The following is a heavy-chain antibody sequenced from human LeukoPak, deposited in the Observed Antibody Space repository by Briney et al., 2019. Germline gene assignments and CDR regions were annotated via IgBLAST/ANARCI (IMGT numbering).Heavy chain of an antibody. J-gene: IGHJ6*03. V-gene: IGHV4-34*01. CDR3: ARCPLFCSGGSCYYYYYMDV. D-gene: IGHD2-15*01. Sequence: PSETLSLTCAVYGGSFSGYYWSWIRQPPGQGLERIGEINHSGSTNYNPSLKRRVTISVDTSKNQFSLKLSSVTASDTAVYYCARCPLFCSGGSCYYYYYMDVWGKGTTVTVSS. CDR1: GGSFSGYY. CDR2: INHSGST.